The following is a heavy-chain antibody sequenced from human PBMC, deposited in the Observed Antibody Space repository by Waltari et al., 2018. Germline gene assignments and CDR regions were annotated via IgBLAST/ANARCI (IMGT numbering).Heavy chain of an antibody. CDR2: VDPEDGET. V-gene: IGHV1-69-2*01. Sequence: EVQLVQSGAEVKKPGATVKISCKVSGYTFTDYYMHWVPQAPGKGLERMGLVDPEDGETIYAEKFQGRVTITADTSTDTAYMELSSLRSEDTAVYYCATEDYDSSGYSYDAFDIWGQGTMVTVSS. CDR3: ATEDYDSSGYSYDAFDI. D-gene: IGHD3-22*01. CDR1: GYTFTDYY. J-gene: IGHJ3*02.